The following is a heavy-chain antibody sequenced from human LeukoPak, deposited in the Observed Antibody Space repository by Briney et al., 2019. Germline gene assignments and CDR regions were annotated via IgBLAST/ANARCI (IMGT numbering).Heavy chain of an antibody. CDR3: ARIVGHTRSEF. Sequence: GGSLRLSCAASGFSFSNNDMHWVRQFSGKGLEWVSGLGVAGDRYYPVSVRGRFTISRDDSKNTLYLQMSSLRNEDTAVYFCARIVGHTRSEFWGQGTLVTVSS. D-gene: IGHD1-26*01. CDR2: LGVAGDR. J-gene: IGHJ4*02. V-gene: IGHV3-13*01. CDR1: GFSFSNND.